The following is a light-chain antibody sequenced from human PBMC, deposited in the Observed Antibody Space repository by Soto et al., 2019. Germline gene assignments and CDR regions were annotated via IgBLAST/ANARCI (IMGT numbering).Light chain of an antibody. J-gene: IGLJ3*02. CDR3: SSYTTSSTLV. V-gene: IGLV2-14*03. Sequence: QSALTQPASVSGSPGQSITISCTGTSSDIGGYNFVSWYQQHPGKAPKLMIYDVTNRPPGLSDRFSGSKSGNTASLTISGLQAEDKADYYCSSYTTSSTLVFGGGTKLTVL. CDR2: DVT. CDR1: SSDIGGYNF.